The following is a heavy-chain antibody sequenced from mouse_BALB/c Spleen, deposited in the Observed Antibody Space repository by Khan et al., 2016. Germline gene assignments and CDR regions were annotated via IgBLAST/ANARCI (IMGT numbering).Heavy chain of an antibody. CDR1: GFDFSRYW. CDR3: ARAGYYGYLVN. J-gene: IGHJ3*01. D-gene: IGHD1-1*01. CDR2: INPDSSTI. V-gene: IGHV4-1*02. Sequence: EVKPLESGGGLVQPGGSLKLSCEAPGFDFSRYWMSWVRQAPGKGLEWIGEINPDSSTINYTPSLKEKFIISRDNAKNTLYLQMRKVRSEDTVLYYCARAGYYGYLVNWGQGTLVTVSA.